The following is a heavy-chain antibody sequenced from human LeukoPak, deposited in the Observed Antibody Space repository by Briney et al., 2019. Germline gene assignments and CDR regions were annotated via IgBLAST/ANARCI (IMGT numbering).Heavy chain of an antibody. Sequence: GGSLRLSCASSRLNFRIDAMSSVRQLQGPGLEWDQPFSGGGDPTHYVDSVKGRYPISRDNHKNPLYLQLNSLRAQHTAVFYCAKDGSSSWDLITEYCQHWGQGTLVTVSS. CDR1: RLNFRIDA. V-gene: IGHV3-23*02. D-gene: IGHD6-13*01. CDR2: FSGGGDPT. CDR3: AKDGSSSWDLITEYCQH. J-gene: IGHJ1*01.